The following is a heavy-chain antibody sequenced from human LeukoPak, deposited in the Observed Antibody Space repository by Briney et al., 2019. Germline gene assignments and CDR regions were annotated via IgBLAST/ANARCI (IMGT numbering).Heavy chain of an antibody. Sequence: GGSLRLSCAASGFTFSDYNMRWIRQAPGKGLEWVAFIRYDGSNKYYADSVKGRFTISRDNSKNTLYLQMNSLRAEDTAVYYCAKAGRGYCSSTSCYAGYWGQGTLVTVSS. CDR1: GFTFSDYN. CDR2: IRYDGSNK. CDR3: AKAGRGYCSSTSCYAGY. J-gene: IGHJ4*02. D-gene: IGHD2-2*01. V-gene: IGHV3-30*02.